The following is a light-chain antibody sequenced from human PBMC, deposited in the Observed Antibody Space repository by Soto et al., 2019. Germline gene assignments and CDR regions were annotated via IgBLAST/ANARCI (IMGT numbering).Light chain of an antibody. Sequence: AIRLTPSPSSLSASPGDRVTPTCRASQGISSYLAWYQQKPGKAPKLLIYAASTLQSGVPSRFSGSGSGTDFTLTISCLQSEDFATYYCQQYYSYPGTFGQGTKVDIK. CDR3: QQYYSYPGT. CDR1: QGISSY. J-gene: IGKJ1*01. V-gene: IGKV1-8*01. CDR2: AAS.